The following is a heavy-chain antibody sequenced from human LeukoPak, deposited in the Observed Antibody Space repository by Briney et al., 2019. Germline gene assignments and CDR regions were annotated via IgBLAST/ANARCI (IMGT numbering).Heavy chain of an antibody. D-gene: IGHD5-18*01. Sequence: SETLSLTCAVYGGSFSGYYWSWIRQPPGKGLEWIGEINHSGSTNYNPSLKSRVTISVDTSKNQFSLKLSSVTAADTAVYYCARRPAAQIQLSYDYWGQGTLVTVSS. CDR2: INHSGST. CDR3: ARRPAAQIQLSYDY. V-gene: IGHV4-34*01. CDR1: GGSFSGYY. J-gene: IGHJ4*02.